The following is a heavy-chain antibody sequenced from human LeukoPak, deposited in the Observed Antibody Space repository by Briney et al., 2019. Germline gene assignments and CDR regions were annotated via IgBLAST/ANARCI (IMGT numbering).Heavy chain of an antibody. J-gene: IGHJ4*02. Sequence: GASVKVSCKASGYTFTSYYMHWVRQAPGQGLEWMGIINPSGGSTSYAQKFQGRVTMTRDTSTSTVYMELSSLRSEDTAVYYCARDAVVDTAMVTFDYWGQGTLVTVSS. CDR2: INPSGGST. D-gene: IGHD5-18*01. V-gene: IGHV1-46*01. CDR1: GYTFTSYY. CDR3: ARDAVVDTAMVTFDY.